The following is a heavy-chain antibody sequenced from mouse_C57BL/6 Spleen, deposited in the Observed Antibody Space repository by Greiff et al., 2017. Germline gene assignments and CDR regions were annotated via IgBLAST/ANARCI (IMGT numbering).Heavy chain of an antibody. CDR1: GFSFRDYG. CDR3: ARYYDYDPFAY. D-gene: IGHD2-4*01. Sequence: DVQIVASGGGLVKPGGSLKFSCEASGFSFRDYGMHWVRQAPEKGLEWVAYISSCSSIFYYADKVKGRFTISRDSAKFTLYLRMTILRAEDAAMYYSARYYDYDPFAYWGQGTLVTFSA. J-gene: IGHJ3*01. V-gene: IGHV5-17*01. CDR2: ISSCSSIF.